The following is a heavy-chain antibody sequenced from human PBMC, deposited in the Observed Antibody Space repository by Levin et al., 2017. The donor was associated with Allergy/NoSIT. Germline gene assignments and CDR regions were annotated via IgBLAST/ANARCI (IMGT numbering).Heavy chain of an antibody. CDR3: ARDSGYDRPYYNYYMGV. CDR1: GFTFSSYN. J-gene: IGHJ6*03. D-gene: IGHD5-12*01. CDR2: ISTSSRTI. V-gene: IGHV3-48*01. Sequence: GGSLRLSCAASGFTFSSYNMNWVRQAPGKGLEWISYISTSSRTIDYGDSVKGRFTISRDNAKNSLYLQMNSLRGEDTAVYYCARDSGYDRPYYNYYMGVWGKGTTVTVSS.